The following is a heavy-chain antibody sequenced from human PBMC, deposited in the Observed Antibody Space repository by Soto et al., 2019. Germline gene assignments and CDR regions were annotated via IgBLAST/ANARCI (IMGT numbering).Heavy chain of an antibody. CDR2: ISAYNGNT. V-gene: IGHV1-18*04. CDR3: ARAVITFGGVIPNNWFDP. D-gene: IGHD3-16*02. J-gene: IGHJ5*02. Sequence: WASVKVSCKASGYTFTSYGISWVRQAPGQGLEWMGWISAYNGNTNYAQKLQGRVTMTTDTSTSTAYMELRSLRSDDTAVYYCARAVITFGGVIPNNWFDPWGQGTLVTVSS. CDR1: GYTFTSYG.